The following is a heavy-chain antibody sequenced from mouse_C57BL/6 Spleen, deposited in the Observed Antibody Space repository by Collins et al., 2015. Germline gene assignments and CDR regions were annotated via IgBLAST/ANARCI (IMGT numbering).Heavy chain of an antibody. CDR1: GYTFTSYW. Sequence: QVQLQQPGAELVKPGASVKMSCKASGYTFTSYWITWVKQRPGQGLEWIGDIYPGSGSTNYNEKFKSKATLTVDTSSSTAYMQLSSLTSEDSAVYYCARWDYDVAWFAYWGQGTLVTVSA. D-gene: IGHD2-4*01. J-gene: IGHJ3*01. CDR2: IYPGSGST. CDR3: ARWDYDVAWFAY. V-gene: IGHV1-55*01.